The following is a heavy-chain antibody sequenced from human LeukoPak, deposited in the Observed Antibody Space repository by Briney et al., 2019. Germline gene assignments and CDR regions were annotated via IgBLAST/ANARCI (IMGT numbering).Heavy chain of an antibody. D-gene: IGHD3-9*01. CDR2: ISAYNGNT. Sequence: ASVKVSCKASGYTFTSYGISWVRQAPGQGLEWMGWISAYNGNTNYAQKLQGRVTMTTDTSTSTAYMELRSLRSDDTAVYYCARLYSDWLLYGLNYFDYWGQGTLVTVSS. CDR1: GYTFTSYG. V-gene: IGHV1-18*01. J-gene: IGHJ4*02. CDR3: ARLYSDWLLYGLNYFDY.